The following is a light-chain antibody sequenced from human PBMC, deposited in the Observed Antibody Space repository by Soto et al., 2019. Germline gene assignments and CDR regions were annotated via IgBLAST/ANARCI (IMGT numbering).Light chain of an antibody. Sequence: QSALTQPASVSGSPGQSITISCTGTSSDAGGYNYVSWYQQHPGKAPKLMISEVNNRPSGVSNRFSGSKTGNTANLTISGLQAADEADYNCSANTSSNTLVFGAGTKLTVL. CDR2: EVN. CDR1: SSDAGGYNY. V-gene: IGLV2-14*01. J-gene: IGLJ1*01. CDR3: SANTSSNTLV.